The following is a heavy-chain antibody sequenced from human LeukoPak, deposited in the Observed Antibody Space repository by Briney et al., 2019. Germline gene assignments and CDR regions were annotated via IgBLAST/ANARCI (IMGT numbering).Heavy chain of an antibody. CDR2: ISSGSSYI. J-gene: IGHJ5*02. V-gene: IGHV3-21*01. CDR1: GFTFSSYS. CDR3: ATDFYDSSGYYH. Sequence: GGSLRLSCAASGFTFSSYSMNWVRQAPGKGLEWVSSISSGSSYIYYADSVKGRFTISRDNAKNSLYLQMNSLRAGDTAVYYCATDFYDSSGYYHWGQGTLVTVPS. D-gene: IGHD3-22*01.